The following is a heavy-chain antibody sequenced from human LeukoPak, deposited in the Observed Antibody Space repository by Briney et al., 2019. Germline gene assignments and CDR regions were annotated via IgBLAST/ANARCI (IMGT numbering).Heavy chain of an antibody. CDR3: ARGQGGSYSDDAFDI. CDR2: MNPNSGNT. J-gene: IGHJ3*02. Sequence: GASVKVSCKASGYTFTSYDINWVRQATGQELEWMGWMNPNSGNTGYAQKFQGRVTMTRNTSISTAYMELSSLRSEDTAVYYCARGQGGSYSDDAFDIWGQGTMVTVSS. V-gene: IGHV1-8*01. CDR1: GYTFTSYD. D-gene: IGHD2-21*02.